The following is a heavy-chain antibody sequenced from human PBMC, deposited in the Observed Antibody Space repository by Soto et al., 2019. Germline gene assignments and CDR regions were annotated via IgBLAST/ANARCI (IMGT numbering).Heavy chain of an antibody. CDR3: ARDQGQGLYWYYDRSGVTHRVHDDFDI. CDR2: ISSSSSYI. Sequence: PGGSLRLSCAASGFTFSSYSMSWVRQAPGKGLEWVSSISSSSSYIYYADSVKGRFTISRDNAKNSLYLQMNSLRAEDTAVYYCARDQGQGLYWYYDRSGVTHRVHDDFDIWGHGTMGIVS. J-gene: IGHJ3*02. CDR1: GFTFSSYS. V-gene: IGHV3-21*01. D-gene: IGHD3-22*01.